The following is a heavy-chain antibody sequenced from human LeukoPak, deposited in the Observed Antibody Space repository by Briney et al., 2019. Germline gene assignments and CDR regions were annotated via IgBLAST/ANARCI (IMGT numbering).Heavy chain of an antibody. CDR3: ARSTITMIVVVPFDY. Sequence: SGPTLVKPTQTLTLTCTFSGFSLSTSGVGVGWIRQPPGKALEWLALLYWNDDKRYSPSLKSRLTITKDTSKTQVVLTMTNMDPVDTATYYCARSTITMIVVVPFDYWGQGTLVTVSS. CDR1: GFSLSTSGVG. J-gene: IGHJ4*02. D-gene: IGHD3-22*01. CDR2: LYWNDDK. V-gene: IGHV2-5*01.